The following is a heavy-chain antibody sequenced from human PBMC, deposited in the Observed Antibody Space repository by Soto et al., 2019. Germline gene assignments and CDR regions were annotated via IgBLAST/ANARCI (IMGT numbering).Heavy chain of an antibody. CDR2: ISTNSGNT. V-gene: IGHV1-18*01. D-gene: IGHD4-4*01. Sequence: QVQLVQSGAEVKEPGASVKVSCKPSGYTFTRNGISWVRQAPGQGLEWVGWISTNSGNTDYAQKLQGRVTLTTDTSTNTAYLELRSLRSDDTAVYYCAWDKDYMLDYWGQGTLVTVSS. J-gene: IGHJ4*02. CDR3: AWDKDYMLDY. CDR1: GYTFTRNG.